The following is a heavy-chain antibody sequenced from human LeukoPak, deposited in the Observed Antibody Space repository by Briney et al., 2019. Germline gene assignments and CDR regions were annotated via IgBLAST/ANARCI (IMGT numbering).Heavy chain of an antibody. CDR2: IGTSSNYI. Sequence: PGGSLRLSCAASGFTFSSYSINWVRQAPGKGLEWLSSIGTSSNYISYADSVKGRFTISRDNAKNTLSLQMNSLRAEDTAVYYCARVPGDYWGQGTMVTVSS. J-gene: IGHJ4*02. CDR3: ARVPGDY. V-gene: IGHV3-21*06. CDR1: GFTFSSYS.